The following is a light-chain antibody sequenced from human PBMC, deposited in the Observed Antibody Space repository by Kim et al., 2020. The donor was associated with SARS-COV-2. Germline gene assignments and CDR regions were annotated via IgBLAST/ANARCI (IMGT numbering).Light chain of an antibody. CDR1: QTIGSN. CDR3: QQYNDWPRT. Sequence: EIVMTQSPATLSVSPGEGATLSCRASQTIGSNLAWYQQSPGQPPRLLIYGASTRATGIPARFSGSGSGTEFTLTLSSLRSEYFAVYYCQQYNDWPRTFGQGTKVEIK. CDR2: GAS. V-gene: IGKV3-15*01. J-gene: IGKJ1*01.